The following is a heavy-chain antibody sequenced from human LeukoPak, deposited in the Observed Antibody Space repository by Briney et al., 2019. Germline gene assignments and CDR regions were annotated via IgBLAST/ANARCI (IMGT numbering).Heavy chain of an antibody. CDR1: GFTLHSYN. V-gene: IGHV3-30-3*01. CDR3: AKDSYERRDSSGYRGHAFDI. CDR2: FSYDGNHI. J-gene: IGHJ3*02. D-gene: IGHD3-22*01. Sequence: GGSLRLSCAASGFTLHSYNMFWVRQTPGNGLEWVAVFSYDGNHIDYSASVRGRFTISRDLSKNTLYLQMNSLRAEDTAVYYCAKDSYERRDSSGYRGHAFDIWGQGTMVTVSS.